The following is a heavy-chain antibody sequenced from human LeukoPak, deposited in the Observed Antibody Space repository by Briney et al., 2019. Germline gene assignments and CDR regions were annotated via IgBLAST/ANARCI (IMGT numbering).Heavy chain of an antibody. CDR1: GFTFSSYS. J-gene: IGHJ3*02. V-gene: IGHV3-21*01. CDR2: ISSSSSYI. CDR3: ARDSQRGAFDI. Sequence: GGSLRLSCAASGFTFSSYSMNWVRQAPGKGLEWVSSISSSSSYIYYADSVKGRFTISRDNAKNSLYLQMNSLRAEDTAVYYCARDSQRGAFDIWGQGTMVTVSS.